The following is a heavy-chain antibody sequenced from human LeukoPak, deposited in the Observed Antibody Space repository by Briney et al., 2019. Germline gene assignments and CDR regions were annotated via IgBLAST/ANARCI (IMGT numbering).Heavy chain of an antibody. CDR2: ISGSGGST. CDR3: AKDQSPLGTAMVCDY. V-gene: IGHV3-23*01. J-gene: IGHJ4*02. Sequence: GGSLRLSCAASGFTFSSYAMSWVRQAPGKGLEWVSAISGSGGSTYYADSVKGRFTISRDNSKNTLYLQMNSLRAEDTAVYYCAKDQSPLGTAMVCDYWGQGTLVTVSS. D-gene: IGHD5-18*01. CDR1: GFTFSSYA.